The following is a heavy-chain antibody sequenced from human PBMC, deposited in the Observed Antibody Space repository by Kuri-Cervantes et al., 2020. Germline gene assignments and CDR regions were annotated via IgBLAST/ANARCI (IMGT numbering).Heavy chain of an antibody. J-gene: IGHJ5*02. CDR2: IYHSGST. V-gene: IGHV4-34*01. D-gene: IGHD5-18*01. CDR3: ARRGYSYGKNWFDA. CDR1: GGSFSGYY. Sequence: SETLSLTCAVYGGSFSGYYWSWIRQPPGKGLEWIGSIYHSGSTYYNPSLKSRVTISVDTSKNQFSLKLSSVTAADTAVYYCARRGYSYGKNWFDAWGQGTLVTVSS.